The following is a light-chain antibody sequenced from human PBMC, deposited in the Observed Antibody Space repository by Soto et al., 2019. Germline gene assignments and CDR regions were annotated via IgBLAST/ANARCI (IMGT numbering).Light chain of an antibody. J-gene: IGLJ2*01. CDR3: SSYTSTNHLV. CDR2: EVT. CDR1: SSDVGGYNY. V-gene: IGLV2-14*01. Sequence: QSVLTQPASVSGSPGQSITISCTGTSSDVGGYNYVSWYQQHPGKAPKLVIYEVTKRPSGVSNRFSGFKSGTPASLTISGLQAEDETDYYCSSYTSTNHLVFGGGTQLTVL.